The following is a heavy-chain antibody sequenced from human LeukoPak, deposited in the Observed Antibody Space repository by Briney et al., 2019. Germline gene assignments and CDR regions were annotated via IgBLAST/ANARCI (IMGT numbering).Heavy chain of an antibody. CDR3: ARSPVVVPAAAQYRRYYYYGMDV. CDR2: ISAYNGNT. J-gene: IGHJ6*02. V-gene: IGHV1-18*01. D-gene: IGHD2-2*01. CDR1: GYTFTSYG. Sequence: ASVKVSCKASGYTFTSYGISWVRQAPGQGLEWMGWISAYNGNTNYAQKLQGRVTVTTDTSTSTAYMELRSLRSDDTAVYYCARSPVVVPAAAQYRRYYYYGMDVWGQGTTVTVSS.